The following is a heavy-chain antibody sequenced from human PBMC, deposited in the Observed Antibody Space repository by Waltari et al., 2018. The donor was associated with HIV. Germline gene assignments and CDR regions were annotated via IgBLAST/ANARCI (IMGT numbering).Heavy chain of an antibody. V-gene: IGHV4-61*02. CDR1: GGSISSGSYY. D-gene: IGHD3-22*01. Sequence: QVQLQESGPGLVKPSQTLSLTCTVSGGSISSGSYYWSWIRQPAGKGLEWIGRIYISGSTNYNPSLKSRVTISVDTSKNQFSLKLSSVTAADTAVYYCARGHYYDSSGYYPRWFDPWGQGTLVTVSS. CDR3: ARGHYYDSSGYYPRWFDP. CDR2: IYISGST. J-gene: IGHJ5*02.